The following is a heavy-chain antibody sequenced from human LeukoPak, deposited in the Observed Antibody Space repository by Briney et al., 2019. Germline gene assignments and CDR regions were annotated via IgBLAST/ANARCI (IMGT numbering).Heavy chain of an antibody. V-gene: IGHV4-59*08. J-gene: IGHJ4*02. CDR2: MYYSGSSGTT. D-gene: IGHD4-17*01. Sequence: SETLSLTCTVSGGSFSGYYWSWIRQPPGKGLEWIGYMYYSGSSGTTNYNPSLKSRVNISVDTSKNQFSLTLSSVTAADTAFYYCARGGTVTTVPLWGRGTLVTVSS. CDR1: GGSFSGYY. CDR3: ARGGTVTTVPL.